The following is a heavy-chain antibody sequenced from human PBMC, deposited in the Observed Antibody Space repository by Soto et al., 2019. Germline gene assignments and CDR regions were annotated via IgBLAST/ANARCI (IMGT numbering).Heavy chain of an antibody. CDR3: VRDGSLEAYYYYMDV. CDR2: IRAYNGNK. V-gene: IGHV1-18*03. Sequence: SVKVSCNASRYTFTSYGISWMRQSPGQGLEWMGWIRAYNGNKNKAQKLQGRITMTTDTSTSTAYMELRSMRSDDMDVYSCVRDGSLEAYYYYMDVWGNGTTVTVSS. J-gene: IGHJ6*03. D-gene: IGHD1-1*01. CDR1: RYTFTSYG.